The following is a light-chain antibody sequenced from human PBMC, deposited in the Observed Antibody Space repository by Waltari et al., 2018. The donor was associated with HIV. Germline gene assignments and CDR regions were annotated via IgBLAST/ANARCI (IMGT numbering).Light chain of an antibody. CDR2: EVT. CDR3: SSYAPTNKFYVL. Sequence: QSALTQPPSASGSPGQSVTMSCTGTSSDIGGYNYVSWYQQHPGKAPKLVMTEVTKRPSGIPDRVSGSKSGNTASLTVSGLQAGDEAHYYCSSYAPTNKFYVLFGGGTSLTVL. V-gene: IGLV2-8*01. J-gene: IGLJ2*01. CDR1: SSDIGGYNY.